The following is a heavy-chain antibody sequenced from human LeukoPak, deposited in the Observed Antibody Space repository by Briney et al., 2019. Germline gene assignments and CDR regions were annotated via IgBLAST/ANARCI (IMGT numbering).Heavy chain of an antibody. CDR3: AKVANYYGSGPPRDAFDI. CDR1: GVTFSSYG. Sequence: PGGSLRLSCAASGVTFSSYGMHWVRQAPGKGREWVTFIRYDGSNKYYADSVKGRFTISRDNSKNTLYLQMNSLRDEDTAMYYCAKVANYYGSGPPRDAFDILGQGTMVTVSS. D-gene: IGHD3-10*01. J-gene: IGHJ3*02. CDR2: IRYDGSNK. V-gene: IGHV3-30*02.